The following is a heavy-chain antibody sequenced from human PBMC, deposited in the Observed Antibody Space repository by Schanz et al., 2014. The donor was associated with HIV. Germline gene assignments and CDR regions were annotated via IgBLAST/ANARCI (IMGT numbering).Heavy chain of an antibody. V-gene: IGHV3-20*04. D-gene: IGHD1-7*01. Sequence: EVQLVESGGGVVRPGGSLRLSCAASGFTFDDYGMSWVRQAPGKGLEWVSSISGSGGTTDYADSVKGRFTISRANSKNTLYLQMNSLRAEDTAVYYCTTDFKWNYPKYWGQGTLVTVSS. J-gene: IGHJ4*02. CDR3: TTDFKWNYPKY. CDR1: GFTFDDYG. CDR2: ISGSGGTT.